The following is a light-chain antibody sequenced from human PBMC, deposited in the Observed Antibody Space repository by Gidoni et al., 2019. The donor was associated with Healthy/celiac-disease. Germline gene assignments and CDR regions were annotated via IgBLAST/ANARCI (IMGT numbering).Light chain of an antibody. V-gene: IGKV3-11*01. J-gene: IGKJ2*01. Sequence: ESVWTQSSATLSLSPGERATLSCRASQSGSSYLAGYQQKPGQAPRLLIYDASNRATVIPARFSVSVSRTDFTLTLCGLEPEYFAVSYCQQRSNWPPYTFGQGTRLEIK. CDR3: QQRSNWPPYT. CDR2: DAS. CDR1: QSGSSY.